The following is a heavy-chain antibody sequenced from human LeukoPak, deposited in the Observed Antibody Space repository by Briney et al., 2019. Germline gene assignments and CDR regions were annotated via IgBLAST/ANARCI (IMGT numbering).Heavy chain of an antibody. J-gene: IGHJ4*02. V-gene: IGHV3-53*01. CDR2: IYSGGST. CDR1: GFTVSSNY. Sequence: GGSLRLSCAASGFTVSSNYMSWVRQAPGKGLEWVSVIYSGGSTYYADSVKGRFTISRDNSKNTLYLQMNSLRSEDTAVYYCAREDILTGFDYWGQGTLVTVSS. D-gene: IGHD3-9*01. CDR3: AREDILTGFDY.